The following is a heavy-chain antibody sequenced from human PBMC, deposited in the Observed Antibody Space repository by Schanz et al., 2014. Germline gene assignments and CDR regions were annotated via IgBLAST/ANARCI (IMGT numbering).Heavy chain of an antibody. Sequence: EGQLAESGGGLVQPGGSLRLSCAVSGFTVSSNHMSWVRQAPGKGLEWVSGISGSGGTTHYADSVRGRFTISRDRFQNTLYLRMSSLRAEDTAVYYCARPRFDYGEVDYWGQGTLVTVSS. CDR1: GFTVSSNH. J-gene: IGHJ4*02. CDR3: ARPRFDYGEVDY. V-gene: IGHV3-66*04. CDR2: SGSGGTT. D-gene: IGHD4-17*01.